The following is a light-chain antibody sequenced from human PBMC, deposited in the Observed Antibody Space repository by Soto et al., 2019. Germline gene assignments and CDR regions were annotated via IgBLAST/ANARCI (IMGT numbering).Light chain of an antibody. CDR2: EVT. CDR1: NTDVGQDKS. Sequence: QSVLTQPASVSGSRGQSITISCVGRNTDVGQDKSVSWYQQGPGKAPKLLIFEVTNRPSGVSSRFSGSRSGNTASLTISGLQPDDEGDYFCVSYTDTDTLVFGTGIKVTVL. J-gene: IGLJ1*01. V-gene: IGLV2-14*01. CDR3: VSYTDTDTLV.